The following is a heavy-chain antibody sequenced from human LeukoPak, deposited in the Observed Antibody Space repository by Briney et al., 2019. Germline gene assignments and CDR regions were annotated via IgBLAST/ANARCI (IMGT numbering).Heavy chain of an antibody. V-gene: IGHV1-69*13. J-gene: IGHJ6*03. CDR1: GYTFTSYA. CDR2: IIPIFGTA. CDR3: ARGGGNYYYYMDV. Sequence: SVKVSCKASGYTFTSYAMHWVRQAPGQGLEWMGGIIPIFGTANYAQKFQGRVTITADESTSTAYMELSSLRSEDTAVYYCARGGGNYYYYMDVWGKGTTVTVSS. D-gene: IGHD3-3*01.